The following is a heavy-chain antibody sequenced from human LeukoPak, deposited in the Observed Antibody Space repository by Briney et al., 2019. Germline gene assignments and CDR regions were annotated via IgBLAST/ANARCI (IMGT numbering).Heavy chain of an antibody. V-gene: IGHV3-30*18. D-gene: IGHD6-6*01. J-gene: IGHJ4*02. CDR2: ISYTGNTK. Sequence: GRSLRLSCAASGFTFNNYGMQWVRQAPGKGLEWEAVISYTGNTKYYVDSVKGRFTISRDNSKNTLYLQMNSLRAEDTAVYYCVKESDEYSSSSSDYWGQGTLVTVSS. CDR3: VKESDEYSSSSSDY. CDR1: GFTFNNYG.